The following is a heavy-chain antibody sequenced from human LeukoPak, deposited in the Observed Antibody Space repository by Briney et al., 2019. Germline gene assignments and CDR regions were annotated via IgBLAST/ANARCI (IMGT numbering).Heavy chain of an antibody. CDR2: INPSGGST. Sequence: ASVKVSCKASGYTSYYMHWVRQAPGQGLEWMGIINPSGGSTTYAQKFQGRVTMTRDTSTSTDYMELSRLRSEDTAVYYCARDRDDDILTGYPDYSFDYWGQGTLVTVSS. J-gene: IGHJ4*02. CDR1: GYTSYY. D-gene: IGHD3-9*01. V-gene: IGHV1-46*01. CDR3: ARDRDDDILTGYPDYSFDY.